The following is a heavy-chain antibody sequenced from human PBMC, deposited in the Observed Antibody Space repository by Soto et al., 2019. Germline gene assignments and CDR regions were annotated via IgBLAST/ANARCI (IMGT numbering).Heavy chain of an antibody. D-gene: IGHD6-19*01. CDR1: GFTFSSYW. V-gene: IGHV3-74*01. J-gene: IGHJ6*02. CDR2: INSDGSST. Sequence: GGSLRLSCAASGFTFSSYWMHWVRQAPGKGLVWVSRINSDGSSTSYADSVKGRFTISRDNAKNTLYLQMNSLRAEDTAVYYCARAEWLVQSYYYYGMDVWGQGTTVTVSS. CDR3: ARAEWLVQSYYYYGMDV.